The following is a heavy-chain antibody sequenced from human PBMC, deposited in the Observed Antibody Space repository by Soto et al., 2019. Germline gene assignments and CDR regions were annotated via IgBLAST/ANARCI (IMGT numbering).Heavy chain of an antibody. J-gene: IGHJ5*02. Sequence: QVQLVQSGAEVKQPGSSVKVSCQASGVTFSSFAISWLRQAPGQGLEWIGGIIPIFRTPNYAQNFQGRVTITADESTSSVYMELSRLRSEDTAVYYCARSTGSGFRPGTHRFNWFDPWGQGTLVTVSS. V-gene: IGHV1-69*01. D-gene: IGHD5-12*01. CDR3: ARSTGSGFRPGTHRFNWFDP. CDR1: GVTFSSFA. CDR2: IIPIFRTP.